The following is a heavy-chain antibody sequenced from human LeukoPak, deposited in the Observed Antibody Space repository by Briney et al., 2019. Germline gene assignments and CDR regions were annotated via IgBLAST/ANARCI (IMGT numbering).Heavy chain of an antibody. Sequence: ASVKVSCKASGYTFTSYGISWVRQAPGQGREWMGIINPSGGSTSYAQKFQGRVTMTRDTSTSTVYMELSSLRSEDTAVYYCARAPYTTYYYDSSGYYPFDYWGQGTLVTVSS. CDR1: GYTFTSYG. CDR2: INPSGGST. D-gene: IGHD3-22*01. J-gene: IGHJ4*02. V-gene: IGHV1-46*01. CDR3: ARAPYTTYYYDSSGYYPFDY.